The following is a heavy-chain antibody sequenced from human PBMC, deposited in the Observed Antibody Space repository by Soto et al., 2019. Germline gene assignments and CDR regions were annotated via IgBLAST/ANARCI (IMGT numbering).Heavy chain of an antibody. CDR3: ARDPSEGRVGNWFES. CDR2: ISSSTSYV. Sequence: GGSLRLSCAASGFTFSRYGMNWLRQAPGKGLEWVASISSSTSYVYYADSVKGRFSSSRDNAKNILYLEMYGLRTEDTAVYYCARDPSEGRVGNWFESWGQGTLVTVSS. D-gene: IGHD2-2*01. J-gene: IGHJ5*01. V-gene: IGHV3-21*06. CDR1: GFTFSRYG.